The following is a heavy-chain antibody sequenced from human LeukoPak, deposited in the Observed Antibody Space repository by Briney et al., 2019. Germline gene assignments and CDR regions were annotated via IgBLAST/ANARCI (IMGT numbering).Heavy chain of an antibody. Sequence: SETLSLTCAVSSYSISSGYYWGWIRQPPGKGLEWIGSIYHSGSTYYNPSLKSRVTISVDTSKNQFSLKLSSETAADTAVYYCARHRSLDRGTTVLDYWGQGTLVTVSS. CDR3: ARHRSLDRGTTVLDY. J-gene: IGHJ4*02. D-gene: IGHD1-7*01. V-gene: IGHV4-38-2*01. CDR1: SYSISSGYY. CDR2: IYHSGST.